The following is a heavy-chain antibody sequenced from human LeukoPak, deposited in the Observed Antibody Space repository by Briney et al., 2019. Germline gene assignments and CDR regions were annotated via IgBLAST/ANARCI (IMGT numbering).Heavy chain of an antibody. D-gene: IGHD6-13*01. V-gene: IGHV3-74*01. J-gene: IGHJ4*02. CDR3: ARVGSSSPGDYFDY. CDR1: GFTFSSYW. Sequence: GGSLRLSCAASGFTFSSYWMHWVRQAPGKGLVWVSRINTDGSSTSYADSVKGRFTISRDNAKNTLYLQMNSLRAEDTAVYYCARVGSSSPGDYFDYWGQGTLVTVSS. CDR2: INTDGSST.